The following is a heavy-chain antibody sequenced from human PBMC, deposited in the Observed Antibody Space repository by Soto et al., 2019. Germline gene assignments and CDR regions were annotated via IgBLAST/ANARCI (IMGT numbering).Heavy chain of an antibody. D-gene: IGHD6-6*01. CDR2: IYYSGST. CDR3: ARDFKRYSRSPGPLEY. J-gene: IGHJ4*02. Sequence: SETLSLTCTVSGGSISSYYWSWIRQPPGKGLEWIGYIYYSGSTNYNPSLKSRVTISVDTSKNQFSLKLSSVTAADTAVYYCARDFKRYSRSPGPLEYWGQGTLVTVSS. CDR1: GGSISSYY. V-gene: IGHV4-59*12.